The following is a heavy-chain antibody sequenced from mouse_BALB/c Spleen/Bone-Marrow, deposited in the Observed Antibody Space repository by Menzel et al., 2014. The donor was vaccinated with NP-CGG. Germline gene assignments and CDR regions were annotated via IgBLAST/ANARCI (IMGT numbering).Heavy chain of an antibody. Sequence: VQLQQSGAELVKPGASVKLSCKASGYTFTSYYMYWVKQRPGQGLEWIGGINPSNGGTNFNEKFKSKATLTVDKSSSTAYMQLSSLTSEDSAVHYCTRYGYDPLYAMDYWGQGTSVTVSS. V-gene: IGHV1S81*02. J-gene: IGHJ4*01. CDR3: TRYGYDPLYAMDY. D-gene: IGHD2-3*01. CDR1: GYTFTSYY. CDR2: INPSNGGT.